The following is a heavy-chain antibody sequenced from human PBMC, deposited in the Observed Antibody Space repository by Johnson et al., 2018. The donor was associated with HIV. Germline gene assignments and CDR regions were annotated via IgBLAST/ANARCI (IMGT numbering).Heavy chain of an antibody. V-gene: IGHV3-30*04. CDR1: GFTFSSYA. Sequence: VQLVESGGGVVQPGRSLRLSCAASGFTFSSYAMHWVRQAPGKGLEWVAVISYDGSNKYYADSVKGRFTISRDNSKNTLYLQVNSLRAEDTAVYYCARDLRVGAIDGFDVWGQGTMVTVSS. CDR2: ISYDGSNK. J-gene: IGHJ3*01. D-gene: IGHD1-26*01. CDR3: ARDLRVGAIDGFDV.